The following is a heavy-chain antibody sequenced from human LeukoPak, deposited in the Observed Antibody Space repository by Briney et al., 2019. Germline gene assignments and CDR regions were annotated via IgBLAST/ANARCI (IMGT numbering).Heavy chain of an antibody. CDR2: IKGKTDGGIA. CDR1: GFTFRDAW. V-gene: IGHV3-15*01. CDR3: ATDEGSGTTGFDF. D-gene: IGHD1-1*01. Sequence: GGSLRLSCAVSGFTFRDAWMCWVRQAPRKGLEWVGRIKGKTDGGIAEYAAPTKGRFTISRDESKDTVYLHLTGLKIEDTGVYYCATDEGSGTTGFDFWGQGTLVTVSS. J-gene: IGHJ4*02.